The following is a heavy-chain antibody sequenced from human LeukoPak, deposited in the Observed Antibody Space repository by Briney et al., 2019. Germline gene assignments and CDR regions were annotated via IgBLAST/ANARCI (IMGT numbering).Heavy chain of an antibody. V-gene: IGHV4-31*03. CDR2: IYYSGST. J-gene: IGHJ3*02. Sequence: SQTLSLTCTVSGGSISGGYYWSWIRQHPGKGLEWIGYIYYSGSTHYNPSLQSRVTISVDTSKNQFSLKLSSVTAADTAVYYCARLGYNWNDFGTKGDAFDIWGQGTMVTVSS. CDR1: GGSISGGYY. D-gene: IGHD1-1*01. CDR3: ARLGYNWNDFGTKGDAFDI.